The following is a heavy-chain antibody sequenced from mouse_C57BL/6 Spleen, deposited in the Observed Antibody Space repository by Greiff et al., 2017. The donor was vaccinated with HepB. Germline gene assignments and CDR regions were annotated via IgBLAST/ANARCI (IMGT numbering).Heavy chain of an antibody. V-gene: IGHV1-22*01. Sequence: VHVKQSGPELVKPGASVKMSCKASGYTFTDYNMHWVKQSHGKSLEWIGYINPNNGGTSYNQKFKGKATLTVNKSSSTAYMELRSLTSEDSAVYYCARKRLGLDYWGQGTTLTVSS. CDR2: INPNNGGT. J-gene: IGHJ2*01. CDR1: GYTFTDYN. D-gene: IGHD4-1*01. CDR3: ARKRLGLDY.